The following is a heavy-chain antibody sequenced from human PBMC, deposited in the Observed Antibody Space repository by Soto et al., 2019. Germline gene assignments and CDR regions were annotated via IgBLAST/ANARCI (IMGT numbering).Heavy chain of an antibody. CDR2: IYPGDSDT. J-gene: IGHJ6*02. CDR3: ARRIAAAGQYYYYYGMDV. D-gene: IGHD6-13*01. V-gene: IGHV5-51*01. CDR1: GYSFTSYW. Sequence: LGESLKISCKGSGYSFTSYWIGWVRQMPGKGLEWMGIIYPGDSDTRYSPSFQGQVTISADKSISTAYLQWSSLKASDTAMYYCARRIAAAGQYYYYYGMDVWGQGTTVTVSS.